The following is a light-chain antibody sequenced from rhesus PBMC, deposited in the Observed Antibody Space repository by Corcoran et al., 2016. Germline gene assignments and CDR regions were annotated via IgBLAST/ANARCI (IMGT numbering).Light chain of an antibody. V-gene: IGKV1-44*01. Sequence: DIQMTQSPSSFSASVGDRVTITCRASQTISSFLACYQQKPRKVPKVLIYDASSLESGVPSRCSGIGAGTAFTLTISGLQPEDFATTYCQQHNSRPPTFGQGTKVEIK. CDR2: DAS. CDR1: QTISSF. J-gene: IGKJ1*01. CDR3: QQHNSRPPT.